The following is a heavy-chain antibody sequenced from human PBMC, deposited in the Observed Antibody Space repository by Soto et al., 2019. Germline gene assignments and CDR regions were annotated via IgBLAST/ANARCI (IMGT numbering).Heavy chain of an antibody. J-gene: IGHJ4*02. CDR1: GGSISSYY. D-gene: IGHD3-22*01. CDR2: IYYSGST. CDR3: ARDQSSGYFDY. V-gene: IGHV4-59*12. Sequence: SETLSLTCTVSGGSISSYYWSWIRQPPGKGLEWIGYIYYSGSTNYNPSLKSRVTISVDTSKNQFSLKLSSVTAADTAVYYCARDQSSGYFDYWGQGTLVTVSS.